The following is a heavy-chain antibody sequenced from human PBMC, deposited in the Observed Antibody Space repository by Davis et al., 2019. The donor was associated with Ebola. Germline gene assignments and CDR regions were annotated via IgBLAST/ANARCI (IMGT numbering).Heavy chain of an antibody. CDR1: GFTFSSYW. CDR2: IRPDGNDK. CDR3: ARGTGTGYNSGWYVY. Sequence: GESLKISCVASGFTFSSYWMSWVRQAPGRGLEWVANIRPDGNDKQYVDSVKGRFTISRDNAKNSLYLQMNSLRGEDTAVYYCARGTGTGYNSGWYVYWGQGTLVTVSS. J-gene: IGHJ4*02. D-gene: IGHD6-19*01. V-gene: IGHV3-7*01.